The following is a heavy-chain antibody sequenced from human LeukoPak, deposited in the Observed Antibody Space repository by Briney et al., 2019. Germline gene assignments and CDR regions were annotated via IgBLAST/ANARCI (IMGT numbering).Heavy chain of an antibody. V-gene: IGHV3-66*01. Sequence: PGGSLRLSCAASGFTVSSNYMSWVRQAPGKGLEWVSVIYSGGSTYYADSVKGRFTISRDNSKNTLYLQMNSLRAEDTAVYYCARDKGIAAAENDYWGQGTLVTVSS. CDR2: IYSGGST. J-gene: IGHJ4*02. CDR3: ARDKGIAAAENDY. CDR1: GFTVSSNY. D-gene: IGHD6-13*01.